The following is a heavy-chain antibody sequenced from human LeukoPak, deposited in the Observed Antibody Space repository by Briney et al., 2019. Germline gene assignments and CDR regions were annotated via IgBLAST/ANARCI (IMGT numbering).Heavy chain of an antibody. CDR2: MNPNSGNT. V-gene: IGHV1-8*01. J-gene: IGHJ6*03. CDR3: ARYQYYAKYYYYYYYYMDV. D-gene: IGHD3-3*01. Sequence: ASVKVSCKASGCTFTSYDINWVRQATGQGLEWMGWMNPNSGNTGYAQKFQGRVTMTRNTSISTAYMELSSLRSEDTAVYYCARYQYYAKYYYYYYYYMDVWGKGTTVTVSS. CDR1: GCTFTSYD.